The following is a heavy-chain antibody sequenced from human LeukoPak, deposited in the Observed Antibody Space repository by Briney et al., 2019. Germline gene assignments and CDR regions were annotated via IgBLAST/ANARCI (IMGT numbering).Heavy chain of an antibody. V-gene: IGHV1-69*04. J-gene: IGHJ6*02. Sequence: ASVKVSCKASGGTFSSYAISWVRQAPGQGLEWMGRIIPILGIANYAQKFQGRVTITADKSTSTAYMELSSLRSEDTAVYYCAREEYYDFWSESYYYYYGMDVWGQGTTVTVSS. D-gene: IGHD3-3*01. CDR1: GGTFSSYA. CDR3: AREEYYDFWSESYYYYYGMDV. CDR2: IIPILGIA.